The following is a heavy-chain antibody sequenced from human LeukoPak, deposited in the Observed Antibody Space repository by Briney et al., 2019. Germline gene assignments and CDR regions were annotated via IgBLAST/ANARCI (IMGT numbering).Heavy chain of an antibody. Sequence: GGSLRLSCAASGFTFSSYSMNWVRQAPGKGLEWVSSISSSSSYIYYADSVKGRFTLSRDNAKNSLYLQMNSLTAEDTAVYYCAGASSGGPLAARYFDYWGQGTLVTVSS. CDR1: GFTFSSYS. D-gene: IGHD6-6*01. J-gene: IGHJ4*02. V-gene: IGHV3-21*01. CDR2: ISSSSSYI. CDR3: AGASSGGPLAARYFDY.